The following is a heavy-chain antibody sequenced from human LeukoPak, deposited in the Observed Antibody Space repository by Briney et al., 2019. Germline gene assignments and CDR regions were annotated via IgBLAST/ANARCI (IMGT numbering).Heavy chain of an antibody. CDR2: IYYSGST. J-gene: IGHJ4*02. D-gene: IGHD2-2*01. Sequence: PSQTLSLTCTVSGGSITSGGSYWRWIRHHPGKGLEWIGYIYYSGSTSYNPSHKEQVTISVDTSKNQFFRKLSSVTAADTAVYYCARGLGYCSSTSCYRYYFDYWGQGTLVTVSS. CDR3: ARGLGYCSSTSCYRYYFDY. V-gene: IGHV4-31*01. CDR1: GGSITSGGSY.